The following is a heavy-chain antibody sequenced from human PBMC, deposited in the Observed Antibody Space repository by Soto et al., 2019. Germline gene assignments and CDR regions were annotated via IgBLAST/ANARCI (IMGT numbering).Heavy chain of an antibody. CDR3: ARSGGGSNVNFDY. Sequence: QVQLVQSGAEVRTPGASVKVSCKASGYTFTSYDINWVRQATGQGPEWMGWMNPDSGHTGYVQKFQGRVXXTXNXXISTAYMELSSLRSEDTAVYYCARSGGGSNVNFDYWGQGTLVTVSS. V-gene: IGHV1-8*01. D-gene: IGHD2-15*01. J-gene: IGHJ4*02. CDR1: GYTFTSYD. CDR2: MNPDSGHT.